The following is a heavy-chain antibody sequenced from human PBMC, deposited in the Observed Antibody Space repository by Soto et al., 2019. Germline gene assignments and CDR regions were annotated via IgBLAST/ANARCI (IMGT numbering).Heavy chain of an antibody. CDR2: INPNSGGT. V-gene: IGHV1-2*02. D-gene: IGHD3-3*01. CDR1: GYTFTGYY. CDR3: ARSPPLGDFWSGYYYYYGMDV. J-gene: IGHJ6*02. Sequence: ASVKVSCKASGYTFTGYYMHWVRQAPGQGLEWMGWINPNSGGTNYAQKFQGRVTMTRDTSISTAYMELSRLRSDDTAVYYCARSPPLGDFWSGYYYYYGMDVWGQGTMVTVSS.